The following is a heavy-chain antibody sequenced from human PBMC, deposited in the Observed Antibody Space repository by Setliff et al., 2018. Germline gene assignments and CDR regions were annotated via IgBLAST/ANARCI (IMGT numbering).Heavy chain of an antibody. J-gene: IGHJ6*03. CDR3: AREGRRYYDSSGYYYDPYYYYYMDV. D-gene: IGHD3-22*01. CDR1: GYTFTNYG. Sequence: GASVKVSCKASGYTFTNYGINWVRQAPGQRLEWVGWISAYNGDTNYAQKSQGRVTMTTDTSTSTAYMELRSLTSDDTAVYYCAREGRRYYDSSGYYYDPYYYYYMDVWGKGTTVTVSS. V-gene: IGHV1-18*01. CDR2: ISAYNGDT.